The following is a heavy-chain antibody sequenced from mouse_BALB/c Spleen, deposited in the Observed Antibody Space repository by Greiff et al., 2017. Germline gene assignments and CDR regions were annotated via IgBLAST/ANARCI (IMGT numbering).Heavy chain of an antibody. J-gene: IGHJ4*01. D-gene: IGHD2-1*01. Sequence: GQLQQSGPELVKPGASVKISCKASGYTFTDYNMHWVKQSHGKSLEWIGYIYPYNGGTGYNQKFKSKATLTVDNSSSTAYMELRSLTSEDSAVYYCARWGNYFYAMDYWGQGTSVTVSS. CDR2: IYPYNGGT. CDR1: GYTFTDYN. CDR3: ARWGNYFYAMDY. V-gene: IGHV1S29*02.